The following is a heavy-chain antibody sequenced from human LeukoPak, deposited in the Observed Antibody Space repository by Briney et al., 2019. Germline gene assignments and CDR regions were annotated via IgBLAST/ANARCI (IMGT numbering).Heavy chain of an antibody. J-gene: IGHJ6*02. Sequence: GGSLRLSCAASGFTFSSYAMHWVRQAPGKGLEWVAVISYDGSNKYYTDSVKGRFTISRDNSKNTLYLQMNSLRAEDTAVYYCARDAYIVVVPAAGLYGMDVWGQGTTVTVSS. CDR3: ARDAYIVVVPAAGLYGMDV. V-gene: IGHV3-30-3*01. CDR2: ISYDGSNK. CDR1: GFTFSSYA. D-gene: IGHD2-2*01.